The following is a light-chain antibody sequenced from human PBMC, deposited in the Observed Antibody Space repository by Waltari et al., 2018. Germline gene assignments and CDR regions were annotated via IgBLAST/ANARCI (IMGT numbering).Light chain of an antibody. Sequence: QSALTQPASVSGSPGQSITISCTGTSSDVGNYKRVSWYQQHPGKTPKLMIYAVSKRPSGVSDRFSGYKSGDMASLTNSGLQPEDEAEYFCSSYAGSSKGVFGGGTKVTVL. CDR1: SSDVGNYKR. CDR3: SSYAGSSKGV. CDR2: AVS. V-gene: IGLV2-23*02. J-gene: IGLJ2*01.